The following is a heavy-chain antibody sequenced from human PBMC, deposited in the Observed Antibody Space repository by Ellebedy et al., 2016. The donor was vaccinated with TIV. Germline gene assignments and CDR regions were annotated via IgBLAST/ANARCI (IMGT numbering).Heavy chain of an antibody. CDR3: ARDRPFLDY. Sequence: SETLSLTCAVYGGSFSGYYWSWIRQPPGKGLEWIGEINHSGSTNYNPSLKSRVTISVDTSKNQFSLKLSSVTAADTAVYYCARDRPFLDYWGQGTLVTVSS. D-gene: IGHD6-6*01. CDR2: INHSGST. J-gene: IGHJ4*02. CDR1: GGSFSGYY. V-gene: IGHV4-34*01.